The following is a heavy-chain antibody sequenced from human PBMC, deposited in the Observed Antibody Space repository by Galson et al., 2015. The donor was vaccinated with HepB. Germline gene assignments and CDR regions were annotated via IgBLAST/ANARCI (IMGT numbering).Heavy chain of an antibody. CDR1: GYTFTSYG. CDR2: ISAYNGNT. J-gene: IGHJ6*03. Sequence: SVKVSCKASGYTFTSYGISWVRQAPGQGLEWMGWISAYNGNTNYAQKFQGRVTMTTDTSTSTAYMELGSLRSDDTAVYYCARADHYVDTATVYGFYYYYYMDVWGKGTTVTVSS. V-gene: IGHV1-18*01. CDR3: ARADHYVDTATVYGFYYYYYMDV. D-gene: IGHD5-18*01.